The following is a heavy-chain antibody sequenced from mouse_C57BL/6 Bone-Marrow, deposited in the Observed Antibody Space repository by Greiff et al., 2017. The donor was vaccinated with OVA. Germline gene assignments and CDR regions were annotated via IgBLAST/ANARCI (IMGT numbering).Heavy chain of an antibody. CDR3: ARGQIYYYGSSYPFAY. CDR2: ISDGGSYT. Sequence: EVNLVESGGGLVKPGGSLKLSCAASGFTFSSYAMSWVRQTPEKRLEWVATISDGGSYTYYPDNVKGRFTISRDNAKNNLYLQMSHLKSEDTAMYYCARGQIYYYGSSYPFAYWGQGTLVTVSA. V-gene: IGHV5-4*03. CDR1: GFTFSSYA. J-gene: IGHJ3*01. D-gene: IGHD1-1*01.